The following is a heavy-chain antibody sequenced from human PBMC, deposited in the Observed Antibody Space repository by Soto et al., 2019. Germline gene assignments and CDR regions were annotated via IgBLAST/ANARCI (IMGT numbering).Heavy chain of an antibody. V-gene: IGHV4-4*07. J-gene: IGHJ1*01. D-gene: IGHD1-7*01. CDR1: GAYISDFS. Sequence: SETLSLTCRVSGAYISDFSWSWIRQPAGKGLEWIGRITINGNTQKNPSFKSRVTMSIDTSRNHFSLNLQSATAADTALYYCERDNGENWTYEANWGPGTLVTVSS. CDR3: ERDNGENWTYEAN. CDR2: ITINGNT.